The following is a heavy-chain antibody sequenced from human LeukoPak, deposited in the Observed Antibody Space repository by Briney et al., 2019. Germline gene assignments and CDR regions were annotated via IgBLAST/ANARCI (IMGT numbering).Heavy chain of an antibody. CDR1: RFTFSSYA. J-gene: IGHJ4*02. D-gene: IGHD7-27*01. CDR2: ISGSGGNT. Sequence: GGSPRLSCAASRFTFSSYAMTWVRQAPGKGLECVSGISGSGGNTDYADSVKGRFTISRDNSKNTLYLQVNSLRAEDTAVYYCAKSSGFFDYWGQGTLDTVSS. V-gene: IGHV3-23*01. CDR3: AKSSGFFDY.